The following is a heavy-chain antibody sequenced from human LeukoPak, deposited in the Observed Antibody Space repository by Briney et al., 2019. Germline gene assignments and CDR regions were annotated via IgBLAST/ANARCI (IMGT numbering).Heavy chain of an antibody. J-gene: IGHJ4*02. D-gene: IGHD5-12*01. CDR2: IYYSGST. Sequence: SETLSLTCTVSGGSISSSSYYWGWIRQPPGTGLEWIGSIYYSGSTYYNPSLKSRVAISVDTSKNQFSLKLSSVTAADTAVYYCASVTRGYSGYDYGIDYWGQGTLVTVSS. CDR3: ASVTRGYSGYDYGIDY. CDR1: GGSISSSSYY. V-gene: IGHV4-39*07.